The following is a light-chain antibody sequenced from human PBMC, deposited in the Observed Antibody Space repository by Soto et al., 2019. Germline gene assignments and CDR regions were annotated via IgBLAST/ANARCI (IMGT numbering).Light chain of an antibody. CDR3: QQRSKWPLT. Sequence: EIVLTQSPATLSLSPGERATLSCRASESISSYLAWYQQRPGQAPSLLIYDASNRATGIPARFSGSGSGTDLTLTIDNLEPEDFAVYYCQQRSKWPLTFGGGTKVEI. CDR1: ESISSY. CDR2: DAS. V-gene: IGKV3-11*01. J-gene: IGKJ4*01.